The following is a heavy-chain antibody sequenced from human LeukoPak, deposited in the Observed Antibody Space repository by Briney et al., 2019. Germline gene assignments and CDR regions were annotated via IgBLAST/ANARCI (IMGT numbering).Heavy chain of an antibody. CDR1: GFVFTNYG. V-gene: IGHV3-30*02. CDR2: LRYDRSGE. J-gene: IGHJ4*02. Sequence: GGSLRLSCQTSGFVFTNYGMHWVRQAPGKGLEWVAFLRYDRSGEYYADSVRGRSIITRDNSRNTLFLQMNSLTVEDTAVYYCARAIRGSAVDTGDRWGQGTLVTVSS. D-gene: IGHD3-10*01. CDR3: ARAIRGSAVDTGDR.